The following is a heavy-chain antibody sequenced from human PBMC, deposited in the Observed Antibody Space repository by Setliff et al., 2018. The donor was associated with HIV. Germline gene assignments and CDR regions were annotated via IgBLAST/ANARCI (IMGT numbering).Heavy chain of an antibody. V-gene: IGHV4-39*07. CDR1: GGSISSSNYY. Sequence: SETLSLTCAVSGGSISSSNYYWVWIRQPPGKELEWIGSFYYSGSTYYNPSLKSRVTISLDTSKNQFSLKVGSVTAADTAVYYCASSPAWRSDFGLHTFDYWGQGTLVTVSS. CDR2: FYYSGST. CDR3: ASSPAWRSDFGLHTFDY. D-gene: IGHD2-2*01. J-gene: IGHJ4*02.